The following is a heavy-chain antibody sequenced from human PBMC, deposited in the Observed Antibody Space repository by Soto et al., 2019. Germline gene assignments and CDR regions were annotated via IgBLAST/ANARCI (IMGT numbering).Heavy chain of an antibody. Sequence: SETLSLTCTVSGGSISSHYWTWIRQPPGKRLEWIAYISDTRGSSYNPSLKGRGTISLDSSKNQFSLKLTSVTAADTAIYYCANQNYGDSDYWGQGTLVTVSS. CDR1: GGSISSHY. V-gene: IGHV4-59*11. CDR2: ISDTRGS. D-gene: IGHD4-17*01. CDR3: ANQNYGDSDY. J-gene: IGHJ4*02.